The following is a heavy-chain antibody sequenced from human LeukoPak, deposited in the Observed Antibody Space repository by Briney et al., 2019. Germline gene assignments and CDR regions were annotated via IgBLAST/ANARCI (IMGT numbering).Heavy chain of an antibody. CDR1: GFTFDDYA. V-gene: IGHV3-9*01. CDR2: ISWNSGSI. D-gene: IGHD3-16*01. J-gene: IGHJ4*02. CDR3: AKLGGSGRDY. Sequence: GRSLRLSCAASGFTFDDYAMHWVRQAPGKGLEWVSGISWNSGSIGYADSVKGRFTISRDNAKNSLYLQMNSLRAEDTALYYCAKLGGSGRDYWGQGTLVTVSS.